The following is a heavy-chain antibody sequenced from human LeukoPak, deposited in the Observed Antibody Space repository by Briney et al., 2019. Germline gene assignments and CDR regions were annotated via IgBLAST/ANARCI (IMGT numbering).Heavy chain of an antibody. CDR2: IYSGGST. J-gene: IGHJ4*02. V-gene: IGHV3-53*01. D-gene: IGHD3-9*01. Sequence: PGGSLRLSCAASGFTVSSNYMSWVRQAPGKGLEWVSVIYSGGSTYYADSVKGRFTISRDNSKNTLYLQMNSLRAEDTAVYYCARVGDILTGYYWALDYWGQGTLVTVSS. CDR3: ARVGDILTGYYWALDY. CDR1: GFTVSSNY.